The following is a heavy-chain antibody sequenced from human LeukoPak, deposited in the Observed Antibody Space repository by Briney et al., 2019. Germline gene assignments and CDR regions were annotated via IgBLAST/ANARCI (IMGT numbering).Heavy chain of an antibody. CDR3: AKDLMTTVTNDFDY. D-gene: IGHD4-17*01. V-gene: IGHV3-23*01. Sequence: GGSLRLSCTASGFTFNSYAMSWVRQAPGKGLEWVSAISGSGGSTYYADSVKGRFTISRDNSKNTLYLQMNSLRAEDTAVYYCAKDLMTTVTNDFDYWGQGTLVTVSS. J-gene: IGHJ4*02. CDR1: GFTFNSYA. CDR2: ISGSGGST.